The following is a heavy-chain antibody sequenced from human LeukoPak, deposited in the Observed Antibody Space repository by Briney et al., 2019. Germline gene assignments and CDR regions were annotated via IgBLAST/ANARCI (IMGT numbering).Heavy chain of an antibody. CDR1: GYTLTGYY. CDR3: ARAMRYYFDY. V-gene: IGHV1-2*02. CDR2: INPNSGGT. J-gene: IGHJ4*02. Sequence: ASVKVSCKASGYTLTGYYMHWVRQAPGQGLEWMGWINPNSGGTNYAQKFQGRVTMTRDTSISTAYMELSRLRSDHTAVYYCARAMRYYFDYWGERTLVTVSS.